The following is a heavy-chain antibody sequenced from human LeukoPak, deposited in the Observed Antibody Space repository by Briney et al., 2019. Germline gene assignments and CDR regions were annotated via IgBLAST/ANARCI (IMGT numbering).Heavy chain of an antibody. Sequence: GGSLRLSCAASGFTFSSYAMSWVRQAPGKGLEWVSAISGSGGSTYYADSVKGRFTISRDNSKNTLYLQMNSLRAEGTAVYYCVCVYSSGYHPPDYWGQGTLVTVSS. CDR2: ISGSGGST. J-gene: IGHJ4*02. CDR3: VCVYSSGYHPPDY. CDR1: GFTFSSYA. V-gene: IGHV3-23*01. D-gene: IGHD3-22*01.